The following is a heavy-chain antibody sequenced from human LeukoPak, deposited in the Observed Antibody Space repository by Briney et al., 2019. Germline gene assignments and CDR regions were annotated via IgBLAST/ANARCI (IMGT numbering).Heavy chain of an antibody. D-gene: IGHD1-26*01. CDR2: IYSGGSGGST. Sequence: GSLRLSCAASGLAVSSNYMRWVRRAPGKGMEWVGVIYSGGSGGSTYNADSVKGRFTISRENSKNTLSLQMNSLRAEDTAVYYCARDSVSYYDAFDIWGQGTMVTVSS. CDR1: GLAVSSNY. CDR3: ARDSVSYYDAFDI. J-gene: IGHJ3*02. V-gene: IGHV3-53*01.